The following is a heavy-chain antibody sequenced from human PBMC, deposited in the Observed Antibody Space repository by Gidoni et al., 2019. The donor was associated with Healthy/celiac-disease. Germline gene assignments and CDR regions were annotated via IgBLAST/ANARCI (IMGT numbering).Heavy chain of an antibody. CDR1: GGSIRSRSYY. CDR3: ARHSNYYGSGSYYDAFDI. Sequence: QLQLQESGPGLVKPSETLSLTCTVSGGSIRSRSYYWGWIRQPPGKGLEWIGSIYYSGSTFYNPSLKSRVTISVDTSKNQFSLKLSSVTAADTAVYYCARHSNYYGSGSYYDAFDIWGQGTMVTVSS. D-gene: IGHD3-10*01. J-gene: IGHJ3*02. CDR2: IYYSGST. V-gene: IGHV4-39*01.